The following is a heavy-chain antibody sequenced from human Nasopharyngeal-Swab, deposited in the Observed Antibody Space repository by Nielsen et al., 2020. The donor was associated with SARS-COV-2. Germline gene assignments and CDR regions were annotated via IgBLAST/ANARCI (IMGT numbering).Heavy chain of an antibody. CDR1: GFTFDDYT. CDR2: ISWDGGST. CDR3: ARDPQNVLRYFDWYCYYYYMDV. Sequence: GESLKISCAASGFTFDDYTMYWVRQAPGKGLEWVSLISWDGGSTYYADSVKGRFTISRDNSKNTLYLQMNSLRAEDTAVYYCARDPQNVLRYFDWYCYYYYMDVWGKGTTVTVSS. J-gene: IGHJ6*03. D-gene: IGHD3-9*01. V-gene: IGHV3-43*01.